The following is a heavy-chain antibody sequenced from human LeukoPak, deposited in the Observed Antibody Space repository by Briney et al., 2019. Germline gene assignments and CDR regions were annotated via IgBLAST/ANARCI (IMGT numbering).Heavy chain of an antibody. D-gene: IGHD2-8*01. CDR2: IYGDGST. CDR1: GFTVSNTY. J-gene: IGHJ6*02. V-gene: IGHV3-66*02. CDR3: ARDPGFRNGADV. Sequence: SGGSLRLSCAAFGFTVSNTYMSWVRQAPGRGLEWVSAIYGDGSTYYADSVKGRFTISRDNSKNTLYLQMNSLTAEDTAAYYCARDPGFRNGADVWGQGTTVTASS.